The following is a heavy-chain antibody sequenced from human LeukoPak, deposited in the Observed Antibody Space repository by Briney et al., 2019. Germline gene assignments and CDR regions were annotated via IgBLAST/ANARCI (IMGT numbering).Heavy chain of an antibody. CDR1: GGSISSYY. CDR3: ARVGAVAGTVYYYYGMDV. Sequence: SETLSLTCTVSGGSISSYYWSWIRQPPGKGLEWIGYIYYSGSTNYNPSLKSRVTISVDTSKNQFSLKLSSVTAADTAVYYCARVGAVAGTVYYYYGMDVWGQGTTVTVSS. CDR2: IYYSGST. D-gene: IGHD6-19*01. J-gene: IGHJ6*02. V-gene: IGHV4-59*01.